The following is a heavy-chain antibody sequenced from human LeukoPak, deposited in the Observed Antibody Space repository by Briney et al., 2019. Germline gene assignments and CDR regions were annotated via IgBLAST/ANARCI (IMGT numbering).Heavy chain of an antibody. Sequence: GGSLRLSCAASGFTFSRFWMSWVRQAPGKGLEWVANIKQDGSEKYYVDSVKGRFTISRDDAQNSLYLQMNSLRAEDTAVYYCARDFSVEYSSSPADYWGQGTLVTVSS. CDR1: GFTFSRFW. J-gene: IGHJ4*02. D-gene: IGHD6-6*01. CDR2: IKQDGSEK. V-gene: IGHV3-7*05. CDR3: ARDFSVEYSSSPADY.